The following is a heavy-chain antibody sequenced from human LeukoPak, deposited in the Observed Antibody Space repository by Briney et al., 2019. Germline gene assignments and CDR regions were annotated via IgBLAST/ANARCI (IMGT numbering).Heavy chain of an antibody. CDR1: GYTFTGYY. J-gene: IGHJ4*02. D-gene: IGHD3-9*01. CDR3: ARYSFYDILTGYYIGGRDDY. V-gene: IGHV1-2*02. Sequence: ASVKVSRKASGYTFTGYYMHWVRQAPGQGLEWMGWINPNSGGTNYAQKFQGRVTMTRDTSISTAYMELSRLRSDDTAVYYCARYSFYDILTGYYIGGRDDYWGQGTLVTVSS. CDR2: INPNSGGT.